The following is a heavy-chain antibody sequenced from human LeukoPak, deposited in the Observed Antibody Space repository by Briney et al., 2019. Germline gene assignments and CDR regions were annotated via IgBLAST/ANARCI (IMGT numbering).Heavy chain of an antibody. CDR3: ARDLSSSTSCYYY. CDR2: ISSSSSYI. J-gene: IGHJ4*02. V-gene: IGHV3-21*01. D-gene: IGHD2-2*01. CDR1: GFTFSSYS. Sequence: PGGSLRLSCAASGFTFSSYSMNWVRQAPGKGLEWVSSISSSSSYIYYADSVKGRFTSSRDNAKNSLYLQMNSLRAEDTAVYYCARDLSSSTSCYYYWGQGTLVTVSS.